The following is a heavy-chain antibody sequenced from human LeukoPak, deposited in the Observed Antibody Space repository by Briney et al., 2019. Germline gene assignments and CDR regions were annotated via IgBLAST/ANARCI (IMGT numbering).Heavy chain of an antibody. D-gene: IGHD3-9*01. CDR3: ARGLPSGPRVTGYHY. CDR1: GGSISSSSYY. J-gene: IGHJ4*02. CDR2: IYYSGST. V-gene: IGHV4-39*07. Sequence: SETLSLTCTVSGGSISSSSYYWGWIRQPPGKGLEWIGSIYYSGSTYYNPSLKSRVTISVDTSKNQFSLKLSSVTAADTAVYYCARGLPSGPRVTGYHYWGQGTLVTVSS.